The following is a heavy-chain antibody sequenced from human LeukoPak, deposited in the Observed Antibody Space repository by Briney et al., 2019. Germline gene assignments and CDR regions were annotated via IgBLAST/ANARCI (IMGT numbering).Heavy chain of an antibody. V-gene: IGHV3-21*01. CDR3: ARRTTYYYDSSGYVSPHDAFDI. CDR2: ISSSSSYI. J-gene: IGHJ3*02. CDR1: GFTFSSYS. Sequence: GGSLRLSCAASGFTFSSYSMNWVRQAPGKGLGWVSSISSSSSYIYYADSVKGRFTISRDNAKNSLYLQMNSLRAEDTAVYYCARRTTYYYDSSGYVSPHDAFDIWGQGTMVTVSS. D-gene: IGHD3-22*01.